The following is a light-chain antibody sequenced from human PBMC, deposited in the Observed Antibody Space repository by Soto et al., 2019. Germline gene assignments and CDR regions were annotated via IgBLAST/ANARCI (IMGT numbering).Light chain of an antibody. CDR3: QQRSNWPLT. V-gene: IGKV3-11*01. Sequence: EIVLTQSPATLSLSPGERATLSCRARQSVSNYFPWYQQKPGQAPRLLIYDASNRATCIPARFSGSGYGTDFTLTISRLEPEDFAVYYCQQRSNWPLTFGQGTKVEI. J-gene: IGKJ1*01. CDR1: QSVSNY. CDR2: DAS.